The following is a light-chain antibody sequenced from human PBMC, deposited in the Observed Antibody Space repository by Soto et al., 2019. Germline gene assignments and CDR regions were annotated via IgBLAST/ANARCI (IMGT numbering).Light chain of an antibody. CDR3: QQYNNWPLA. CDR1: QSVSNNY. J-gene: IGKJ5*01. V-gene: IGKV3-20*01. Sequence: EIVLTQSPGTLSLSPWESATLSCGASQSVSNNYLAWYQQKPGQAPRLLIYGASNRATGIPDRVSGRGSGKDFTLTISRLEPEDFAVYVCQQYNNWPLAFGQGTRLEI. CDR2: GAS.